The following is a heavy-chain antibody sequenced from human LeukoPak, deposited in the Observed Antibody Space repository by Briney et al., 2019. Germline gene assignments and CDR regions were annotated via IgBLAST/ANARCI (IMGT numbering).Heavy chain of an antibody. CDR1: GFTFSSYS. CDR2: ISSSSSYI. V-gene: IGHV3-21*01. CDR3: ARDHHYYDSSGYPSD. J-gene: IGHJ4*02. Sequence: GGSLRLSCPASGFTFSSYSMNWVRQAPGKGLEWVSSISSSSSYIYYADSVKGRFTISRDNAKNSLYLQMNSLRAEDTAVYYCARDHHYYDSSGYPSDWGQGTLVTVSS. D-gene: IGHD3-22*01.